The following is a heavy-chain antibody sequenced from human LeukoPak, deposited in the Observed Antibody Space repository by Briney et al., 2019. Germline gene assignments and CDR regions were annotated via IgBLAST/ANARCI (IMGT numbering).Heavy chain of an antibody. CDR1: GGSISSYY. J-gene: IGHJ3*02. CDR3: ARVLLLWFGEETSAFDI. Sequence: SETLSLTCTVSGGSISSYYWSWIWQPAGKRLEWIGRIYTSGSTNYNPSLKSRVTMSVDTSKNQFSLKLSSVTAADTAVYYCARVLLLWFGEETSAFDIWGQGTMVTVSS. D-gene: IGHD3-10*01. V-gene: IGHV4-4*07. CDR2: IYTSGST.